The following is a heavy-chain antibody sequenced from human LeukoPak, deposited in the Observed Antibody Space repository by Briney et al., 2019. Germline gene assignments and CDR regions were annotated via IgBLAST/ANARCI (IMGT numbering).Heavy chain of an antibody. CDR1: GGSISSGDYY. CDR2: IYYSGST. J-gene: IGHJ5*02. Sequence: PSETLSLTCTVSGGSISSGDYYWSWIRQPPGKGLEWIGYIYYSGSTYYNPSLKSRVTISVDTSKNQFSLKLSSVTAADTAVYYCARGEGIITIFGVVINWFDPWGQGTLVTVSS. V-gene: IGHV4-30-4*02. D-gene: IGHD3-3*01. CDR3: ARGEGIITIFGVVINWFDP.